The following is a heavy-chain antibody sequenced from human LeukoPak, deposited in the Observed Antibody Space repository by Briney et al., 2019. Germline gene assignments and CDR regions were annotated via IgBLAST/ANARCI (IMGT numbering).Heavy chain of an antibody. Sequence: ASVKVSCKASGYPYTGYYIQWVRQAPGQGLEWMGRIKSNTGGANYAQKFQGRVILTRDTSITTAYMELSRLRPDDTAVYYCAREYNSGWFPWGQGTLVSVSS. D-gene: IGHD6-19*01. J-gene: IGHJ5*02. CDR3: AREYNSGWFP. V-gene: IGHV1-2*06. CDR2: IKSNTGGA. CDR1: GYPYTGYY.